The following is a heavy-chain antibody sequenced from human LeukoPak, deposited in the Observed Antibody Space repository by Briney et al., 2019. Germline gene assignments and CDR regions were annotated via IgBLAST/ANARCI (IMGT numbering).Heavy chain of an antibody. Sequence: GGSLRLSCVASGFTFSSYWMHWVRQAPGKGLVWVSRINSDGSSTSYADSVKGRFTISRDNAKNTLYLQMNSLTAEDTAVYYCVPSAMPELDYWGQGTLVTVSS. V-gene: IGHV3-74*01. CDR2: INSDGSST. CDR3: VPSAMPELDY. D-gene: IGHD2-2*01. J-gene: IGHJ4*02. CDR1: GFTFSSYW.